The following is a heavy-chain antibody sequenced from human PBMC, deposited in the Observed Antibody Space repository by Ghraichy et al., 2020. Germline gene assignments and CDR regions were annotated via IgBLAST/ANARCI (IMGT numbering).Heavy chain of an antibody. CDR2: IKEDGSEK. J-gene: IGHJ4*02. Sequence: GGSLRLSCAASGFTFSNYWMSWVRQASGKGLEWVANIKEDGSEKYYGDSVKGRFTIFRDNAMNSVYLQMNSLRAEDTAVYYCARFRPFDYWGQGTLVTVSS. CDR1: GFTFSNYW. CDR3: ARFRPFDY. V-gene: IGHV3-7*01.